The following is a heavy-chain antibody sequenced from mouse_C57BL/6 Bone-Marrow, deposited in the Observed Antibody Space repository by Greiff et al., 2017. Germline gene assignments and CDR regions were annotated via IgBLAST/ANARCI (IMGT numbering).Heavy chain of an antibody. D-gene: IGHD2-1*01. Sequence: VQLVESGPGLVQPSQRLSITCTVSGFSLTSYGVHWVRQSPGKGLEWLGVIWSGGSTDYNAAFISRLSISKDNSKSQVFFKMNSLQADDTAIYYCASIYDGHWYFDVWGTGTTVTVAS. CDR2: IWSGGST. J-gene: IGHJ1*03. V-gene: IGHV2-2*01. CDR1: GFSLTSYG. CDR3: ASIYDGHWYFDV.